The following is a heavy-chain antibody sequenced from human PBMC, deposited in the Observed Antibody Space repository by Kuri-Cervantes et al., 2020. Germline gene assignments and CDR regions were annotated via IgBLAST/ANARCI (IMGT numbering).Heavy chain of an antibody. CDR3: AREGTTLEYYFDY. V-gene: IGHV1-2*02. J-gene: IGHJ4*02. CDR1: GDTFTGYY. Sequence: ASVKVSCKASGDTFTGYYMHWVRQAPGQGLEWMGWINPNSGGANYAQKFQGRVTMTRDTSTSTAYMELSRLKSDDTAMYYCAREGTTLEYYFDYWGQGTLVTVSS. CDR2: INPNSGGA. D-gene: IGHD4-11*01.